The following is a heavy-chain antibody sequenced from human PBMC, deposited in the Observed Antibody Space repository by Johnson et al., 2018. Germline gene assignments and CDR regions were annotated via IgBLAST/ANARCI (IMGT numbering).Heavy chain of an antibody. D-gene: IGHD3-9*01. Sequence: QVQLQESGPGLVKPSQTLSLTCTVSGGSISSGSYYWNWIRQPAGKGLEWIGRIYPSGRTHYNPPLKSRLTITVDTSKNHFSLKLSSVTAADTAVYYCARYFANHFDYWGQGTLVTVSS. CDR1: GGSISSGSYY. CDR2: IYPSGRT. J-gene: IGHJ4*02. CDR3: ARYFANHFDY. V-gene: IGHV4-61*02.